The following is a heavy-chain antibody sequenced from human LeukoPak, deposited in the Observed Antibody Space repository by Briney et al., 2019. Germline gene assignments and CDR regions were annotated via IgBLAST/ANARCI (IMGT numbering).Heavy chain of an antibody. D-gene: IGHD3-3*01. Sequence: ASVKVSCKASGYTFTSYGISWVRQAPGQGLEWMGWISAYNGNTNYAQKLQGRVTMTTDTSTSTAYMELRSLRSDDTAVYYCAREGVLRFASCYYMDVWGKGTTVTVSS. J-gene: IGHJ6*03. CDR2: ISAYNGNT. CDR3: AREGVLRFASCYYMDV. V-gene: IGHV1-18*01. CDR1: GYTFTSYG.